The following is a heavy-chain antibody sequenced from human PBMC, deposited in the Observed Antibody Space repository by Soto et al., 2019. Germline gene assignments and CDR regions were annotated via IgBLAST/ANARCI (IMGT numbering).Heavy chain of an antibody. J-gene: IGHJ4*02. CDR2: IYYSGTI. D-gene: IGHD6-13*01. CDR1: GHSISSEYY. V-gene: IGHV4-30-4*01. Sequence: PSETLSLTSTDSGHSISSEYYWSWIRQPPGKGLEWIGYIYYSGTIYYNPSLKSRVTISVDTSKNQRSLKVSSVTAADTAVYYCASRGPAAAEFDYWGQGTLGTVSS. CDR3: ASRGPAAAEFDY.